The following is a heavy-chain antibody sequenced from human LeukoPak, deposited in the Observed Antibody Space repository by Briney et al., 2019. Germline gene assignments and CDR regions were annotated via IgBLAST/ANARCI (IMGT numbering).Heavy chain of an antibody. Sequence: GGSLRLSCAASGFTFSSYAMSWVRQAPGKGLEWVANIKQDGSEKYYVDSVKGRFTISRDNAKNSLYLQMNSLRAEDTAVYYCARDFDYWGQGTLVTVSS. CDR3: ARDFDY. CDR2: IKQDGSEK. CDR1: GFTFSSYA. V-gene: IGHV3-7*01. J-gene: IGHJ4*02.